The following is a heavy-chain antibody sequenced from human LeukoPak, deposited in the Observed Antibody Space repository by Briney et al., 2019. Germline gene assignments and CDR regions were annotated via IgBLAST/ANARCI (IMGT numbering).Heavy chain of an antibody. V-gene: IGHV3-20*04. CDR3: AKDTGYYYDSSNYWV. D-gene: IGHD3-22*01. CDR1: GFTFDDYG. J-gene: IGHJ4*02. CDR2: INWNGGST. Sequence: GGSLRLSCAASGFTFDDYGMSWVRQAPGKGLEWVSGINWNGGSTGYADSVKGRFTISRDNAKNSLYLQMNSLRAEDTALYYCAKDTGYYYDSSNYWVWGRGTLVTVSS.